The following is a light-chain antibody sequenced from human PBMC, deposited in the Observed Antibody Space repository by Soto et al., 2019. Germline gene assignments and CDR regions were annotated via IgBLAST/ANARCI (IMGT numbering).Light chain of an antibody. V-gene: IGLV2-11*01. Sequence: QSALTQSRSVSGSPGQSVTISCTGTSSDVGGYNFVSWYQQYPGKAPKLIIFEVSNRPSGISDRFSGFKSANTAYLTISGVQPEDEADYHCSSYTTIKTVVFGGGTKLTVL. CDR2: EVS. CDR1: SSDVGGYNF. J-gene: IGLJ2*01. CDR3: SSYTTIKTVV.